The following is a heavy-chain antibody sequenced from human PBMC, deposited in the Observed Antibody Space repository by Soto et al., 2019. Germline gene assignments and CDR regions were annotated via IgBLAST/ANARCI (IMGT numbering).Heavy chain of an antibody. V-gene: IGHV1-18*01. Sequence: QIQLVQSGSAVEKPGASVKVSCKASGYTFNTYAITWVRQAPGQGLEWMGWISPNNGRTRYTQSLQDRLTMTTDPSANTAYMELRSLKSDDTAIYYCARVFLPGFPDYWGQGTLVAVSS. CDR1: GYTFNTYA. J-gene: IGHJ4*02. CDR2: ISPNNGRT. D-gene: IGHD1-1*01. CDR3: ARVFLPGFPDY.